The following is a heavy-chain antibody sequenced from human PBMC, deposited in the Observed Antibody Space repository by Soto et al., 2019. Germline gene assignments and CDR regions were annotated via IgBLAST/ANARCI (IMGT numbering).Heavy chain of an antibody. CDR2: IWYDESHK. CDR3: ARDVGTAPTGFYMDV. D-gene: IGHD3-10*01. Sequence: GGSLRLSCAASGFPFSRYGMHWVRQAPGKGLEWVAVIWYDESHKYYPDSVRGRFTISRDISKNTLYLQMTSLRAEDTAVYYCARDVGTAPTGFYMDVWGKGATVTVSS. J-gene: IGHJ6*03. V-gene: IGHV3-33*01. CDR1: GFPFSRYG.